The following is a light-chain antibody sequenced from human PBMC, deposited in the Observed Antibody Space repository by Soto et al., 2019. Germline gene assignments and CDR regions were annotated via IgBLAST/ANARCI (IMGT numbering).Light chain of an antibody. CDR3: KSYAGSNTYV. J-gene: IGLJ1*01. CDR2: EVV. V-gene: IGLV2-8*01. CDR1: KSDIGVYDF. Sequence: QSALTQPPSASGSPGQSVTISCTGTKSDIGVYDFVSWYQHHPGKDPRLIIYEVVQRPSGVPDRFSGSKSGNTASLTVSGLQAADEAAYFCKSYAGSNTYVFGSGTKVTVL.